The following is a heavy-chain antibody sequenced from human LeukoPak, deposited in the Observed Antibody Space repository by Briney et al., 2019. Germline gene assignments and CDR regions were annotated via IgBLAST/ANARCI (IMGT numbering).Heavy chain of an antibody. J-gene: IGHJ4*02. D-gene: IGHD1-26*01. V-gene: IGHV3-7*01. CDR1: GFTFSSYW. CDR3: ARVGYFVYSGSYRWNFDY. CDR2: IKLDGSEK. Sequence: GGSLRLSCAASGFTFSSYWMSWVRQAPGKGLEWVANIKLDGSEKYSVDSVKGRFTISRDNAKNSLYLQMNSLRAEDTAVYYCARVGYFVYSGSYRWNFDYWGQGTLVTVSS.